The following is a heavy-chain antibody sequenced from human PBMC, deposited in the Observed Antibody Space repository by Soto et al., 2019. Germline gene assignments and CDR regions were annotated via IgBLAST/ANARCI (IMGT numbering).Heavy chain of an antibody. CDR2: IWYDGSNK. CDR3: ASVSRPPARKGYYYYMGV. J-gene: IGHJ6*03. Sequence: PGGSLRLSCAASGFTFRSYGMHWVRQAPGKGLEWVAVIWYDGSNKYYADSVKGRFTISRDNSKNTLYLQMNSLRAEDTAVYYCASVSRPPARKGYYYYMGVWGKGTTVTVSS. D-gene: IGHD3-3*02. CDR1: GFTFRSYG. V-gene: IGHV3-33*01.